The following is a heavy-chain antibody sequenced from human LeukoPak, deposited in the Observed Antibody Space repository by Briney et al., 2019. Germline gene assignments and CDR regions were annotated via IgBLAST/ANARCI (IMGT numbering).Heavy chain of an antibody. CDR2: IIPIFGTA. Sequence: SVKVSCKASGGTFSSYAIIWVRQAPGQGLEWMGRIIPIFGTANYAQKFQGRVTITTDESTSTAYMELSSLRSEDTAVYYCARGPLLRFLEWSGYWFDPWGQGTLVTVSS. CDR3: ARGPLLRFLEWSGYWFDP. D-gene: IGHD3-3*01. V-gene: IGHV1-69*05. J-gene: IGHJ5*02. CDR1: GGTFSSYA.